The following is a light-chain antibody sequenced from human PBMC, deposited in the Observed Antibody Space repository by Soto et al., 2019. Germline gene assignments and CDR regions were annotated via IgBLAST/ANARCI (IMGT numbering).Light chain of an antibody. J-gene: IGLJ2*01. CDR2: DVN. CDR3: CSYAGSNTFVL. V-gene: IGLV2-11*01. Sequence: QSVLTQPRSVSGSPGQSVTVSCTGISSDVDGFNYVSWYQHHPGKAPKLIIYDVNKRPSGVPVRFSGSKSGNTASLTISGLQAEDEADYYCCSYAGSNTFVLLGGGTKLTVL. CDR1: SSDVDGFNY.